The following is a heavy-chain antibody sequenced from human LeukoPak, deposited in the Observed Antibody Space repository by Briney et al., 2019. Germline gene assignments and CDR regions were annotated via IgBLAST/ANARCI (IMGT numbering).Heavy chain of an antibody. D-gene: IGHD2-15*01. V-gene: IGHV3-7*01. CDR2: IKQDGTDK. CDR1: GFTFSTHW. J-gene: IGHJ6*04. Sequence: PGGSLRLSCAASGFTFSTHWMSWVRQAPGKGTEWVANIKQDGTDKYYVDSVKGRFPISRDNAKNSLYLQMNSLRAEDTAVYYCARQEYCSGNCFYNMDVWGKGTTVTVSS. CDR3: ARQEYCSGNCFYNMDV.